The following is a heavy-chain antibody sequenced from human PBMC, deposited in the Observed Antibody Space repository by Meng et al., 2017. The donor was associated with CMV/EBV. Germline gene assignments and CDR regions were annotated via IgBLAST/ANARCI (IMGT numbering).Heavy chain of an antibody. D-gene: IGHD2-2*01. V-gene: IGHV4-30-4*01. CDR2: IDYSGST. CDR3: ARVGRTSCYDY. J-gene: IGHJ4*02. Sequence: QVQAATWGPDLTNPAKTLSPICTVSGGSLSSGDSYWRWLRQHPGKGLEWIGYIDYSGSTYYNPSLKSRVTISVDTSKNQFSLKLSSVTAADTAVYYCARVGRTSCYDYWGQGTLVTVSS. CDR1: GGSLSSGDSY.